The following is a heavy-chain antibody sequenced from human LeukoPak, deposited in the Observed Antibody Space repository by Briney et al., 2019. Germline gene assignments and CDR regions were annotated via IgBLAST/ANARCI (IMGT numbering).Heavy chain of an antibody. CDR2: IIPMSSTR. D-gene: IGHD2-2*02. J-gene: IGHJ5*02. CDR3: ATWIACARGVPAAICRFDP. V-gene: IGHV1-69*13. Sequence: SVKVSCKASGGTFSSHSFNWVRQAPGQGLEWLGGIIPMSSTRKYAQNFQGRVMITADEYTSTAFMELRSLRPEDTAVYYCATWIACARGVPAAICRFDPWGQGTLVTVSS. CDR1: GGTFSSHS.